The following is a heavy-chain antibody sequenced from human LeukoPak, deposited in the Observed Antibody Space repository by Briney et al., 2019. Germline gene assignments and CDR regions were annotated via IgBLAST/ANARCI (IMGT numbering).Heavy chain of an antibody. V-gene: IGHV3-48*04. D-gene: IGHD1-1*01. CDR1: GFSFSTYS. CDR3: ATDSPETAAFDY. J-gene: IGHJ4*02. Sequence: PGGSLRLSCTASGFSFSTYSMNWVRQAPGKGLEWVSYIVGSSSNIYYADSVKGRFTISRDNAKNSLHLQMDSLRAEDTAVYYCATDSPETAAFDYWGQGTLVTVSS. CDR2: IVGSSSNI.